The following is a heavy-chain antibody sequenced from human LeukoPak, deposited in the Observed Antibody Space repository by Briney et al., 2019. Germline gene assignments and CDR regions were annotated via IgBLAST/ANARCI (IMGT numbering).Heavy chain of an antibody. CDR1: GFTFRSYS. J-gene: IGHJ6*03. D-gene: IGHD3-3*01. CDR3: AREFVLRFFEGYMDV. CDR2: ISSGSGTI. V-gene: IGHV3-48*01. Sequence: GGSLRLSCAASGFTFRSYSTNWVRQAPGKGLEWVSYISSGSGTIYYADSVKGRFTISRDNAKNSLYLQMNSLRTEDTAVYYCAREFVLRFFEGYMDVWGKGTTVTVSS.